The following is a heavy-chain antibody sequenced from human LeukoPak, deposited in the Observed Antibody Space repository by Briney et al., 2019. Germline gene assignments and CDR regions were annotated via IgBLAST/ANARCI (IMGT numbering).Heavy chain of an antibody. D-gene: IGHD6-13*01. CDR1: GGSFSGYY. V-gene: IGHV4-34*01. CDR3: ARGPSSSWTRYYYMDV. J-gene: IGHJ6*03. Sequence: PSETLSLTCAVYGGSFSGYYWSWIRQPPGKGLEWIGEINHSGSTNYNPSLKSRVTISVDTSKSQFSLKLSSVTAADTAVYYCARGPSSSWTRYYYMDVWGKGTTVTVSS. CDR2: INHSGST.